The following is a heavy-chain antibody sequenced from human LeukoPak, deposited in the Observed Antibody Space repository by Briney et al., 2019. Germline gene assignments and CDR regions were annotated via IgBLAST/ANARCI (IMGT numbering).Heavy chain of an antibody. CDR3: GRGYGPNSSGWDS. V-gene: IGHV4-59*01. D-gene: IGHD6-19*01. CDR1: GGSISSDY. J-gene: IGHJ4*02. Sequence: SETLSLTCTVSGGSISSDYWSWIRQPPGKGLEWIGYIYYSGSTNYNPSLKSRVTISVDTSKNQFSLKLTSVTAADTAVYYCGRGYGPNSSGWDSWGQGTLVTVSS. CDR2: IYYSGST.